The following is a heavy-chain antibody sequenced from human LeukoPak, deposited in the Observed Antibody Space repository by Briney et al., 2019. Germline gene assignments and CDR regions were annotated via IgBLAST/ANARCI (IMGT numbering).Heavy chain of an antibody. J-gene: IGHJ4*02. CDR2: IKKDGSEK. D-gene: IGHD2-2*01. Sequence: AGSLRLSCAASGFTFSDYWMNWVRQAPGKGMEWVANIKKDGSEKSYVNSVKGRFTISRDNAEKSLYLQMNSLRTEDTAVYYCRIIPNAGGGFDYWGQGTLVTVSS. V-gene: IGHV3-7*01. CDR3: RIIPNAGGGFDY. CDR1: GFTFSDYW.